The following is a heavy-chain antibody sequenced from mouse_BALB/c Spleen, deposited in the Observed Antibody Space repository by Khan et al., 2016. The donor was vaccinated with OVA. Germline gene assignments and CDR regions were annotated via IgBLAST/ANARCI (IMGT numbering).Heavy chain of an antibody. CDR1: GFTFSSYG. D-gene: IGHD2-2*01. J-gene: IGHJ3*01. CDR3: ARLVKS. CDR2: TTSGGSYT. Sequence: EGELGESGGDLVKPGGSLKLSCAASGFTFSSYGMSWVRQTPDKRLEWVATTTSGGSYTYYPDSVKGRFTISRDNAKNTLYLQMTSLKSEDTAMYYCARLVKSWGQGTLVTVSA. V-gene: IGHV5-6*01.